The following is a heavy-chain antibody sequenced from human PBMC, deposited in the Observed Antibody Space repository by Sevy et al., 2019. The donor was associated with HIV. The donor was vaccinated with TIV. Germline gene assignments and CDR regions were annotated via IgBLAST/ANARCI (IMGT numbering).Heavy chain of an antibody. CDR1: GFTFSTYD. D-gene: IGHD6-13*01. J-gene: IGHJ3*02. V-gene: IGHV3-13*01. CDR2: IGTLTDT. Sequence: GGSLRLSCVASGFTFSTYDMHWVRQVTGKGLEWVSGIGTLTDTYYPDSVKGRFIISRENAKNSWYLQMNSLRAGDTAVYYCARACAAAGGKSGPIDAFDIWGQGTLVTVSS. CDR3: ARACAAAGGKSGPIDAFDI.